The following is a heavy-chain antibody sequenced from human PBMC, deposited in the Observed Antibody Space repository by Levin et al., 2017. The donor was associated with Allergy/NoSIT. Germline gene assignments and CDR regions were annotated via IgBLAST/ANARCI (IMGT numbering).Heavy chain of an antibody. CDR1: GFTFSPYW. D-gene: IGHD6-13*01. CDR2: INSDGSST. Sequence: GGSLRLSCAASGFTFSPYWMHWVRQAPGKGLVWVSHINSDGSSTTYADSVKGRFTISRDNTKNTLYLQMNTLRAEDTAVYYCVRGTFAFWGQGTMVTVSS. V-gene: IGHV3-74*01. J-gene: IGHJ3*01. CDR3: VRGTFAF.